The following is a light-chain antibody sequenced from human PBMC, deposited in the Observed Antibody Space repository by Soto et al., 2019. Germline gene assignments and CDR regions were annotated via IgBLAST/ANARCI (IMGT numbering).Light chain of an antibody. V-gene: IGLV1-47*02. CDR3: ASRDDTLGGPV. CDR1: SSNIGNNY. J-gene: IGLJ3*02. Sequence: QSVLTQPPSASGTPGQRVAISCSGNSSNIGNNYVYWYQQFPGMAPKLIIYSDRQRPPGVPDLFSGSKSGTSASLAIRGLRSEDEADYHCASRDDTLGGPVFGGGTKLTVL. CDR2: SDR.